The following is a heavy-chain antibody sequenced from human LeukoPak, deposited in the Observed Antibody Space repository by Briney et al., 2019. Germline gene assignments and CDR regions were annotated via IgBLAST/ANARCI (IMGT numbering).Heavy chain of an antibody. CDR2: IKQDGSEK. CDR1: GFTFSSYW. Sequence: GGSLRLSCAAPGFTFSSYWMSWVRQAPGKGLEWVANIKQDGSEKYYVDSVKGRFTISRDNAKNSLYLQMNSLRAEDTAVYYCARAGGSGSYNYYWGQGTLVTVSS. CDR3: ARAGGSGSYNYY. D-gene: IGHD3-10*01. V-gene: IGHV3-7*03. J-gene: IGHJ4*02.